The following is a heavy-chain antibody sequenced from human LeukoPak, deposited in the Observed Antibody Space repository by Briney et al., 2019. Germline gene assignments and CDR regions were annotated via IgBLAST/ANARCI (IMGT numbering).Heavy chain of an antibody. CDR1: GFTFSNYA. V-gene: IGHV3-30-3*01. D-gene: IGHD6-6*01. CDR3: AREESMTFDY. J-gene: IGHJ4*02. Sequence: GGSLRLSCAASGFTFSNYAMHWVRQAPGKGLERVAVVSYDGSNKYYADSVKGRFTISRDNSKNTLYLQMNSLRAEDTAVYYCAREESMTFDYWGQGTLVTVSS. CDR2: VSYDGSNK.